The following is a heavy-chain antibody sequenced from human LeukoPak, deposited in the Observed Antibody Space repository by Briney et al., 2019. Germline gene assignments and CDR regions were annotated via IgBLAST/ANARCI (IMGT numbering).Heavy chain of an antibody. D-gene: IGHD6-19*01. Sequence: GGSLRLSCAASGFTFRSYSMNWVRQAPGKGLEWVSHISSSSSTIYYADSVKGRFTISRDNAKNSLYLQMNSLRAEDTAVYYCARERAVAAPGNWFDPWGQGTLVTVSS. CDR3: ARERAVAAPGNWFDP. J-gene: IGHJ5*02. CDR2: ISSSSSTI. CDR1: GFTFRSYS. V-gene: IGHV3-48*04.